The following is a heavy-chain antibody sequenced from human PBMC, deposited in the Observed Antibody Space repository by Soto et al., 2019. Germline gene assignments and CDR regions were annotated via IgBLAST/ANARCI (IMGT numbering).Heavy chain of an antibody. J-gene: IGHJ4*02. Sequence: QVQLVESGGGVVQPGRSLRLSCAASGFTFSSYGMHWVRQAPGKGLEWVAVIWYDGSNKYYADSVKGRFTISRDNSKNTLYLQMNSLRAEDTAVYYCATTNSITIFGVVSNFDYWCQGTLVTVSS. CDR3: ATTNSITIFGVVSNFDY. CDR1: GFTFSSYG. V-gene: IGHV3-33*01. CDR2: IWYDGSNK. D-gene: IGHD3-3*01.